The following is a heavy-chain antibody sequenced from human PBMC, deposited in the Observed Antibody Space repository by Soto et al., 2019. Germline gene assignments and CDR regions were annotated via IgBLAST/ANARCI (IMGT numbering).Heavy chain of an antibody. Sequence: PSETLSLTCTVSGGSISHSYWSWIRQPPGKGLEWIGYIYYSGSTNYNPSLKSRVTMSVDTSKNQFSLNLTSVTAADTAMYYFARRIASSQDWFDPWAQRTLVTGSS. CDR2: IYYSGST. CDR3: ARRIASSQDWFDP. V-gene: IGHV4-59*12. D-gene: IGHD6-13*01. CDR1: GGSISHSY. J-gene: IGHJ5*02.